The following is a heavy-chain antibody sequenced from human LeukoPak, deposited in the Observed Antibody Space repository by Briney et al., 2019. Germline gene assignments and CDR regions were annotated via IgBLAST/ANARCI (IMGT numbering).Heavy chain of an antibody. CDR3: AKDGSGYYYSTYYYYGMDV. V-gene: IGHV3-23*01. CDR2: ISGSGGST. Sequence: PGGSLRLSCEASGFTFSTYAMSWVRQAPGKGLEWVSAISGSGGSTYYADSVKGRFTISRDNSKNTLYLQMNSLRAEDTAVYYCAKDGSGYYYSTYYYYGMDVWGQGTTVTVSS. J-gene: IGHJ6*02. D-gene: IGHD3-22*01. CDR1: GFTFSTYA.